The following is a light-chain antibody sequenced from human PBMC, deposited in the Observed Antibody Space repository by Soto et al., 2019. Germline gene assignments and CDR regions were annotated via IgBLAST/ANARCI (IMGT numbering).Light chain of an antibody. CDR1: QSISSW. Sequence: DIHMSHSPYNLSAPVGARVTITFRASQSISSWLAWYQQKPGKAPKLLIYDASSLESGVPSRFSGSGSGTEFTLTISSLQPDDFATYYCQQYNSYPYTFGQGTKVDIK. J-gene: IGKJ2*01. V-gene: IGKV1-5*01. CDR3: QQYNSYPYT. CDR2: DAS.